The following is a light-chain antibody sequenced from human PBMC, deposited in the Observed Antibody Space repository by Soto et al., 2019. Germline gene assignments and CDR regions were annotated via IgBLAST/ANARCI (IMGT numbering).Light chain of an antibody. CDR3: QVWDSSSDHPNWV. CDR2: YDS. CDR1: NIGSKS. V-gene: IGLV3-21*04. Sequence: SYELTQPPSVSVAPGKTYRVNCGANNIGSKSVHCYQQKPGQAPVLVIYYDSDRPSGIPERFSGSNSGNTATLTISRVEAGDEADYYCQVWDSSSDHPNWVFGGGTKLTVL. J-gene: IGLJ3*02.